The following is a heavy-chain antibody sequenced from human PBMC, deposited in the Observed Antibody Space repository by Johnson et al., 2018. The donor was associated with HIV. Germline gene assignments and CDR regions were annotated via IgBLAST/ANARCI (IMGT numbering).Heavy chain of an antibody. CDR3: ARGGNNHAFDI. V-gene: IGHV3-7*04. D-gene: IGHD5-24*01. CDR1: GFTFSSYW. Sequence: VRLVETGGGLIQPGGSMRLSCAASGFTFSSYWMSWVRQAPGKGLQWVANMKQDGSEEHYLDSVKGRFTISRDNAKNSLSLQMNSLRAEDTAMYYCARGGNNHAFDIWGQGTMVTVSS. CDR2: MKQDGSEE. J-gene: IGHJ3*02.